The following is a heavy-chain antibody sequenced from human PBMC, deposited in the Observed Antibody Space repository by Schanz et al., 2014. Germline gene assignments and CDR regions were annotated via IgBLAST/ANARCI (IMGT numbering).Heavy chain of an antibody. CDR3: ARYGFRKFGVVYGLAV. CDR2: VSSYDTTV. Sequence: QAQLLESGGGLFKPGGSLRLSCAGSGFTFADYYMTWIRQAPGKGLEWISYVSSYDTTVSYADSVKGRFNISRDNAKNSVYLQMNSLRVEDTAVYYCARYGFRKFGVVYGLAVWGQGTTVTVS. CDR1: GFTFADYY. J-gene: IGHJ6*02. D-gene: IGHD3-3*01. V-gene: IGHV3-11*01.